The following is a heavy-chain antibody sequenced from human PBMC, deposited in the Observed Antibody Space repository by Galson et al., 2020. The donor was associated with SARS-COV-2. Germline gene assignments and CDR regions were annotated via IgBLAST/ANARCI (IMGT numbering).Heavy chain of an antibody. D-gene: IGHD1-1*01. V-gene: IGHV6-1*01. Sequence: SQTLSLTCAISGDSVSSNSAAWNWIRQSPSRGLEWLGRTYYRSKWNNDYAASMKGRLIINPDTSENQFSLQLDSVTPEDTAVYYCARDPSDWTFFDYWGQGTLVTVSS. CDR1: GDSVSSNSAA. CDR2: TYYRSKWNN. CDR3: ARDPSDWTFFDY. J-gene: IGHJ4*02.